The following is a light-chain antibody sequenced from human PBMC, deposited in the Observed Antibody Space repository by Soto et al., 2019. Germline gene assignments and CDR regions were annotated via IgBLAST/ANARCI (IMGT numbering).Light chain of an antibody. J-gene: IGKJ4*01. V-gene: IGKV3-20*01. Sequence: EIVLTQSPGTLSLSPGERVTLSCRASQSISNNHLAWYQQKPGQAPRLLIHGTSNRATGIPDRFSGSGSGTDFTLTFSRLEPEDFAVYYCEYYGSSITFGGGTKWIS. CDR3: EYYGSSIT. CDR1: QSISNNH. CDR2: GTS.